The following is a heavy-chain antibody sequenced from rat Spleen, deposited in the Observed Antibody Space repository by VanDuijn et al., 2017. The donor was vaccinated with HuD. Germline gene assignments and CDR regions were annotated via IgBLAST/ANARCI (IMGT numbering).Heavy chain of an antibody. V-gene: IGHV5-25*01. D-gene: IGHD1-11*01. CDR2: ISPSGGST. Sequence: EVQLVESGGGLVQPGRSLKLSCAASGFTFSNYDMAWVRQAPTKGLEWVASISPSGGSTYYRDSVKGRFTVSRDNAKSTLYLQMDSLRSEDTATYYCARMDYGGYYFDYWGQGVMVTVSS. J-gene: IGHJ2*01. CDR3: ARMDYGGYYFDY. CDR1: GFTFSNYD.